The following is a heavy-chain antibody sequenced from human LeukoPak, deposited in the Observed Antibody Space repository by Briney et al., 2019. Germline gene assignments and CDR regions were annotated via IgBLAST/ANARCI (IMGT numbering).Heavy chain of an antibody. J-gene: IGHJ4*02. Sequence: PSQTLSLTCTVSGGSISSGGYYWSWIRQYPGKGLEWIGYIYFTGLTDYNPSLKSRVTISVDTSKNQFSLKLSSVTAADTAVYYCANTDYGDYVLMGWGQGTLVTVSS. CDR3: ANTDYGDYVLMG. CDR1: GGSISSGGYY. V-gene: IGHV4-31*03. CDR2: IYFTGLT. D-gene: IGHD4-17*01.